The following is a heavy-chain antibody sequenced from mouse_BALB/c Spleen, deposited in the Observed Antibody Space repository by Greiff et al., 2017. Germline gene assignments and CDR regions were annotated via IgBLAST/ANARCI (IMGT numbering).Heavy chain of an antibody. J-gene: IGHJ4*01. CDR2: ISSGSSTI. V-gene: IGHV5-17*02. CDR3: ARSSYGSSYAMDY. D-gene: IGHD1-1*01. Sequence: EVNLVESGGGLVQPGGSRKLSCAASGFTFSSFGMHWVRQAPEKGLEWVAYISSGSSTIYYADTVKGRFTISRDNPKNTLFLQMTSLRSEDTAMYYCARSSYGSSYAMDYWGQGTSVTVSS. CDR1: GFTFSSFG.